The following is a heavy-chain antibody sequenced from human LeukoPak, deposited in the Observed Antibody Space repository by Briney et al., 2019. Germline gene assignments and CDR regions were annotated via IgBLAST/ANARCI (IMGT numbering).Heavy chain of an antibody. CDR1: GYSFTSYW. Sequence: GESLQISCQGSGYSFTSYWIGWVRQLPGKGLEWMGIIYPGDSDTRYSPSFQGQVTISADKSISTAYLQWSSLKASDTAMYYCARLGDYVVFDFDYWGQGTLVTVSS. J-gene: IGHJ4*02. CDR2: IYPGDSDT. CDR3: ARLGDYVVFDFDY. V-gene: IGHV5-51*01. D-gene: IGHD4-17*01.